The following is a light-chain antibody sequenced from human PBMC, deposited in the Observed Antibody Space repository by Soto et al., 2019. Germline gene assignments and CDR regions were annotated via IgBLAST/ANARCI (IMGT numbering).Light chain of an antibody. CDR1: QSVSTNY. V-gene: IGKV3-20*01. Sequence: EIVVPQSPGTLSLSPGERATLSCRASQSVSTNYLAWYQQKPGQAPRLLIYGASGRAAAFPDRFSGSGSGTDFTLTISRLEPEDFAVYFCQQYGSSPYTFGQGTKLEIK. CDR2: GAS. CDR3: QQYGSSPYT. J-gene: IGKJ2*01.